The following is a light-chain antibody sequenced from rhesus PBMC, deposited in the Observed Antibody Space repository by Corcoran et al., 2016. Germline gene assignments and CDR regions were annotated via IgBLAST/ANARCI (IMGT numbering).Light chain of an antibody. CDR2: AAS. CDR3: LQDYTTPYS. CDR1: QSISSW. V-gene: IGKV1-18*01. Sequence: DIQMTQSPSSLSASVGDTVTITCRASQSISSWLDWYQQKPGKAPKLLIYAASSLQTGVSSRVSGSGSGTDYTLTISSLQPEDVAIYYCLQDYTTPYSFGQGTKVEIK. J-gene: IGKJ2*01.